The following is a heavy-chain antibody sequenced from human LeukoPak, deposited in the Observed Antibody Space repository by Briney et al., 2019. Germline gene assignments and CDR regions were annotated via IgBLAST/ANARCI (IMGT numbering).Heavy chain of an antibody. Sequence: GGSLRLSCAASGFTFSSYWMHWVRQAPGKGLEWVGRIKSKSDGGTTDYAAPVKGRFTISRDDSKKTLYLQTNSLKSEDTAVYYCATEGRFWLRFDYWGPGTLVTVSS. J-gene: IGHJ4*02. D-gene: IGHD5-12*01. CDR3: ATEGRFWLRFDY. V-gene: IGHV3-15*01. CDR2: IKSKSDGGTT. CDR1: GFTFSSYW.